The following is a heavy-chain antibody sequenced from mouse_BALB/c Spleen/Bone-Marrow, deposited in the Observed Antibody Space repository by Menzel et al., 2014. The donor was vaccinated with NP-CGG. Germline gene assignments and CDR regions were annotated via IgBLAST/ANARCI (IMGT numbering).Heavy chain of an antibody. CDR1: GFTFSSYA. V-gene: IGHV5-9-3*01. CDR3: ARQRDGSYAMDY. CDR2: ISSGGSYT. J-gene: IGHJ4*01. Sequence: EVQLVESGGGLVKPGGSLKLSCAASGFTFSSYAMSWVRQTPEKRLEWVATISSGGSYTYYPDSVKGRFTISRDNAKNTLYLQMSSLRSEDTAMCYCARQRDGSYAMDYWGQGTSVTVSS. D-gene: IGHD2-3*01.